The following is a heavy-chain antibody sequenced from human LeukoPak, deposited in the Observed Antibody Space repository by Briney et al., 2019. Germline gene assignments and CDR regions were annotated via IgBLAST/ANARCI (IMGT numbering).Heavy chain of an antibody. CDR3: ARGPGDYPAYYYMDV. Sequence: ASVKVSCKASGYTFTGYYMHWVRQAPGQGLEWMGWINPNSGGTNYAQKFQGRVTMTRDTSASTAYMELSSLRSEDMAVYYCARGPGDYPAYYYMDVWGKGTTVTVSS. CDR2: INPNSGGT. D-gene: IGHD4-17*01. J-gene: IGHJ6*03. CDR1: GYTFTGYY. V-gene: IGHV1-2*02.